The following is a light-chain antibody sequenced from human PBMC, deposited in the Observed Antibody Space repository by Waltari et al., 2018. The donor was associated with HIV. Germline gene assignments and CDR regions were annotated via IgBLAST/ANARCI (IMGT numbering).Light chain of an antibody. Sequence: HSALTQPASASGSPGQSISISCTGTSRDIGLYNYVSWYQQYPGKPPPVLIYGVNSRPLGISFRFSGSKSGNTASLTISGLQAEDEADYYCSSYTANETLVFGGGTKLTVL. CDR3: SSYTANETLV. CDR2: GVN. J-gene: IGLJ2*01. V-gene: IGLV2-14*03. CDR1: SRDIGLYNY.